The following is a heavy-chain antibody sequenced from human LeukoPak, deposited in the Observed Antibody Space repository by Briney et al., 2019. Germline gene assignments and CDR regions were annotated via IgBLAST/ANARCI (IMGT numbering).Heavy chain of an antibody. CDR1: GFAFSSYA. J-gene: IGHJ4*02. V-gene: IGHV3-23*01. CDR2: ISGSGGST. D-gene: IGHD3-10*01. Sequence: GGSLRLSCAASGFAFSSYAMSWVRQAPGKGLEWVSSISGSGGSTYYADSVKGRFAISRENSKNTLYLQVSGLSAEDTAVYYCARALRPLLRFGEDYWGQGTLVTVSP. CDR3: ARALRPLLRFGEDY.